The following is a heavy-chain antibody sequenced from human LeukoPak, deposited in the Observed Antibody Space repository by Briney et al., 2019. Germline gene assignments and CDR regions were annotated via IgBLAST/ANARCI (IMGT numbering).Heavy chain of an antibody. Sequence: PGGSLRLSCAASGFTFSSYAMSWVRQAPGKGLEWVSAISGSGGSTYYADSVKGRFTISRDNSKNTLYLQMSSLRAEDTAVYYCAKAGHCGGDCEYYFDYWGQGTLVTVSS. D-gene: IGHD2-21*02. CDR2: ISGSGGST. CDR3: AKAGHCGGDCEYYFDY. J-gene: IGHJ4*02. V-gene: IGHV3-23*01. CDR1: GFTFSSYA.